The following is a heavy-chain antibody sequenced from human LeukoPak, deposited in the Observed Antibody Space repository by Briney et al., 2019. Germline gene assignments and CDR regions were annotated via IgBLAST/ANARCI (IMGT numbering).Heavy chain of an antibody. J-gene: IGHJ2*01. D-gene: IGHD6-13*01. Sequence: SETLSLTCAVSGGSISSSNWWSWVRQPPGKGLEWIGEIYHSGSTNYNPSLKSRVTISVDKSKNQFSLKLSSVTAADTAVYYCASSDSSSWDWYFDLWGRGTLVTVSS. CDR2: IYHSGST. V-gene: IGHV4-4*02. CDR1: GGSISSSNW. CDR3: ASSDSSSWDWYFDL.